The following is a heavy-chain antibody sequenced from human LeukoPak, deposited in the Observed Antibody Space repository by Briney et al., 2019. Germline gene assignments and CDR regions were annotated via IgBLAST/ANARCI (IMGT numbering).Heavy chain of an antibody. CDR3: AKEDGYSYGFDY. J-gene: IGHJ4*02. D-gene: IGHD5-18*01. Sequence: GGSLRLSCAASGFTFSSYGMHWVRQAPGKGLEWVAVISYDGSNKYYADSVKGRFTISRDNSKNTLSLQMNSLRAEDTAVYYCAKEDGYSYGFDYWGQGTLVTVSS. CDR1: GFTFSSYG. V-gene: IGHV3-30*18. CDR2: ISYDGSNK.